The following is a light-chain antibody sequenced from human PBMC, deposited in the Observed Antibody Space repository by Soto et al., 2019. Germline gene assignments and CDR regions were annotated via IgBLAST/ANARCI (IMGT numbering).Light chain of an antibody. Sequence: AIRMTQSPSSFSASTGDRVTITCRASQGISSYLAWYQQKPGKAPKLLIYAASTLQSGVPSRFSGSGSGTDFTLTISCLQSEDFATYYCQQYYSYPQRTF. CDR3: QQYYSYPQRT. V-gene: IGKV1-8*01. J-gene: IGKJ1*01. CDR2: AAS. CDR1: QGISSY.